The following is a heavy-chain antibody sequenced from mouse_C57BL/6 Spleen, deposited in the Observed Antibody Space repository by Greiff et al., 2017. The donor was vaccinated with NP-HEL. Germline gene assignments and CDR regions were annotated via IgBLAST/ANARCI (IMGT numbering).Heavy chain of an antibody. CDR1: GYAFSSYW. V-gene: IGHV1-80*01. CDR2: IYPGDGDT. D-gene: IGHD2-5*01. CDR3: SRSEDYYSNWAY. Sequence: VQLQQSGAELVKPGASVKISCKASGYAFSSYWMNWVKQRPGKGLEWIGQIYPGDGDTNYNGKFKGKATMTADKSSSTAYMQLSSLTSEDSAVYFCSRSEDYYSNWAYWGQGTLVTVSA. J-gene: IGHJ3*01.